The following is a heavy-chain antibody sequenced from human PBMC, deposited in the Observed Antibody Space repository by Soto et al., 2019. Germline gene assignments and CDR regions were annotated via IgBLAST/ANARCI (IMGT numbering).Heavy chain of an antibody. CDR1: GFSFSTYS. J-gene: IGHJ6*02. CDR2: ISSRSYTI. D-gene: IGHD6-6*01. CDR3: ARGGSSSDNGMDV. V-gene: IGHV3-48*02. Sequence: EVQLVESGGGLVQPGGSLRLSCAASGFSFSTYSMNWVRQAPGKGLEWVSYISSRSYTIYYVDSVKGRLNISRDTDKNSLYLQINSMRDEDTAVYYCARGGSSSDNGMDVWGQGTTVTVSS.